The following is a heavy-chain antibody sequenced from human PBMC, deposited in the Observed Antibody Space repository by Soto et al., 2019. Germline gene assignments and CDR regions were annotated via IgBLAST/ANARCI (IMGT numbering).Heavy chain of an antibody. CDR1: GFTFSDYY. V-gene: IGHV3-11*06. Sequence: QVQLVESGGGLVKPGGSLRLSCAASGFTFSDYYMSWIRQAPGKGLEWVSYISSSSSYTNYADSVKGRFTISRDNAKNSLYLQMNSLRAEDTAVYYCARLDIVVVPAAIPLLSGMDVWGQGTTVTVSS. J-gene: IGHJ6*02. D-gene: IGHD2-2*02. CDR2: ISSSSSYT. CDR3: ARLDIVVVPAAIPLLSGMDV.